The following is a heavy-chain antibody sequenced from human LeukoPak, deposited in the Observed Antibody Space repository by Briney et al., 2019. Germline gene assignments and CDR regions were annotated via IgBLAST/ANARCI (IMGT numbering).Heavy chain of an antibody. J-gene: IGHJ4*02. Sequence: PSETLSLTCAVSGGSISSGGYPWRWIRQPPGKGLEWIGYIYHSGSTYYNPSLKSRVTISVDRSKNQFSLKLSSVTAADTAVYYCARGPSYDILTSHSNPSFDYWGQGTLVTVSS. CDR3: ARGPSYDILTSHSNPSFDY. V-gene: IGHV4-30-2*01. CDR1: GGSISSGGYP. CDR2: IYHSGST. D-gene: IGHD3-9*01.